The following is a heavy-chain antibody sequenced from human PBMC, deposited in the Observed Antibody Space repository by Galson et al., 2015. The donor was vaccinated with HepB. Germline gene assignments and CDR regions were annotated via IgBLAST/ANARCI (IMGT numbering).Heavy chain of an antibody. CDR1: GSSFTNYW. V-gene: IGHV5-51*01. D-gene: IGHD2-15*01. CDR2: VYPDYSDT. Sequence: QSGAEVKKPGESLKISCKGSGSSFTNYWIAWVRQMPGKGLEWMGLVYPDYSDTKYSPSFQGQVTISADKSINTAYLQWSSLKASDTAMYYCARRSASAMMDSWGQGTLVTVSS. J-gene: IGHJ4*02. CDR3: ARRSASAMMDS.